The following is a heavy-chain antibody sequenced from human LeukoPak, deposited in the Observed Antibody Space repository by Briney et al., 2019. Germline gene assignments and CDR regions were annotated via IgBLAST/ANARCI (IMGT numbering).Heavy chain of an antibody. D-gene: IGHD3-16*01. CDR3: ASSSYYDYVWGSYPGTDY. CDR1: GFTFSSYA. Sequence: GGSLRLSCAASGFTFSSYAMHWVRQAPGKGLEWVAVISYDRSNKYYADSVKGRFTISRDNSKNTLYLQMNSLRAEDTAVYYCASSSYYDYVWGSYPGTDYWGQGTLVTVSS. CDR2: ISYDRSNK. V-gene: IGHV3-30*04. J-gene: IGHJ4*02.